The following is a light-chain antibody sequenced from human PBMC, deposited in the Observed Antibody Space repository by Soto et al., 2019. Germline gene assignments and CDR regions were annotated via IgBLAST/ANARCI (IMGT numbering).Light chain of an antibody. CDR3: QQYSVWPLT. CDR1: QSVSSN. J-gene: IGKJ4*01. CDR2: GAS. V-gene: IGKV3D-15*01. Sequence: EIVLTQSPGTLSLSPGGRATLSCRASQSVSSNLAWYQQKPGQAPRLLIFGASTRATGIPARFSGSGSETEFTLTISSLQSEDFAVYYCQQYSVWPLTFGGGTKVDIK.